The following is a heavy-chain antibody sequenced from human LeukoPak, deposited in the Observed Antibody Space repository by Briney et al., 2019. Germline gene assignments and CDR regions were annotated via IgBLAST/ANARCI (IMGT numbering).Heavy chain of an antibody. CDR1: GFTFDDYA. J-gene: IGHJ5*02. Sequence: PGRSLRLSCAASGFTFDDYAMHWVRQAPGKGLEWVSGISWNSGSIGYADSVKGRFTISGDNAKNSLYLQMNSLRAEDTALYYCAKGRDKYQLLSKNWFDPWGQGTLVTVSS. V-gene: IGHV3-9*01. D-gene: IGHD2-2*01. CDR2: ISWNSGSI. CDR3: AKGRDKYQLLSKNWFDP.